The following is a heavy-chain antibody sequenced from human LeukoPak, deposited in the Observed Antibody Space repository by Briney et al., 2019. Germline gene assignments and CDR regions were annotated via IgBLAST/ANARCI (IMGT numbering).Heavy chain of an antibody. CDR3: ARARKTYYSNYARGRGIEYYYYYYMDV. D-gene: IGHD4-11*01. CDR1: GFTFSSYW. V-gene: IGHV3-7*01. J-gene: IGHJ6*03. CDR2: IKQDGSEK. Sequence: GGSLRLSCAASGFTFSSYWMSWVRQAPGKGLEWVANIKQDGSEKYYVDSVKGRFTISRDNAKNSLYLQMNSLRAEDTAVYYCARARKTYYSNYARGRGIEYYYYYYMDVWGKGTTVTVSS.